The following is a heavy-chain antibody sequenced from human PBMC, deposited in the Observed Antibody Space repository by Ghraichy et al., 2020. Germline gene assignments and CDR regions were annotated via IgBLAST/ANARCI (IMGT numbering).Heavy chain of an antibody. CDR3: ARDHDHDFWSEGL. V-gene: IGHV3-74*01. CDR2: ISGDGWST. J-gene: IGHJ6*02. Sequence: GESLNISCAASGFSFSRYWMHWVRQTPGKGLIWVSRISGDGWSTTYADSVRGRFTISRDNAQKTMYLQMNSLRVEDTAVYYCARDHDHDFWSEGLWGQGTTVTVSS. D-gene: IGHD3-3*01. CDR1: GFSFSRYW.